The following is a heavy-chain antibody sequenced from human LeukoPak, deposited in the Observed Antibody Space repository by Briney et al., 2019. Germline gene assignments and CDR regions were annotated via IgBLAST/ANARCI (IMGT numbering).Heavy chain of an antibody. Sequence: PGGSLRLSCAASGFTFSSYSMNWVRQAPGKGLEWVSSITSSGRYIYYADSVKGRFTISRDNSENSLYLQMDSLTAEDTAVYYCARDLNDYGDYVFDYWGQGTLVTVSS. CDR2: ITSSGRYI. CDR3: ARDLNDYGDYVFDY. CDR1: GFTFSSYS. J-gene: IGHJ4*02. V-gene: IGHV3-21*01. D-gene: IGHD4-17*01.